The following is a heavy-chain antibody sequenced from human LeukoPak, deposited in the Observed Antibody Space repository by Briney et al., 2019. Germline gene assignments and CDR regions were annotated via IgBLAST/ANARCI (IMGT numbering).Heavy chain of an antibody. CDR1: GGSLSSSSYY. Sequence: SETLSLTCTVSGGSLSSSSYYWGWIRQPPGKGLEWIGSIYYSGCTYYNPPLKSRVTISEDQATHQVSLKLSSVSAADTAVYYCASYCSGGSCYSEYYDSSGYPGDAFDIWGQGTMVTVSS. J-gene: IGHJ3*02. D-gene: IGHD2-15*01. CDR2: IYYSGCT. CDR3: ASYCSGGSCYSEYYDSSGYPGDAFDI. V-gene: IGHV4-39*01.